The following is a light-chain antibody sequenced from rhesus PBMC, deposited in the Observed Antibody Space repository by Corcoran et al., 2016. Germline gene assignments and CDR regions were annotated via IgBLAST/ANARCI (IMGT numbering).Light chain of an antibody. J-gene: IGKJ2*01. CDR2: AAS. CDR1: QGISNC. CDR3: QQHNSNPCS. V-gene: IGKV1-33*02. Sequence: DIQMTQSPSSLSASVGDRVTITCQASQGISNCLAWYQQKPGKAPKLLIYAASSLQSGVPSRFSGSGSGTEFTLTISSLQPEDFATYSCQQHNSNPCSFGQGTKVEIK.